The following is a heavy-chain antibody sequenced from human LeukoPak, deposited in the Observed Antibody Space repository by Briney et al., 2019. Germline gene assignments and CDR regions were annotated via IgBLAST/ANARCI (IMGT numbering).Heavy chain of an antibody. CDR2: IIPIFGTA. D-gene: IGHD3-22*01. Sequence: ASVKVSCKASGGTFSSYAISWVRQAPGQGLERMGGIIPIFGTANYAQKFQGRVTITADESTSTAYMELSSLRSEDTAVYYCARVPYYDSSGYPYYFDYWGQGTLVTVSS. V-gene: IGHV1-69*13. CDR1: GGTFSSYA. CDR3: ARVPYYDSSGYPYYFDY. J-gene: IGHJ4*02.